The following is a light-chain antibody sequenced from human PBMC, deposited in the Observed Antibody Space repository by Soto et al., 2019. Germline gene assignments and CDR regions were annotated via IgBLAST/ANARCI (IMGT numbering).Light chain of an antibody. CDR1: SGDVGGYNN. CDR3: SSFAGINTVV. V-gene: IGLV2-8*01. CDR2: DVS. J-gene: IGLJ2*01. Sequence: QSALTQPPSASGSPGQSVTISCTGTSGDVGGYNNVCWYQQHPGKAPKIMIFDVSKRPSGVPYRFSGSKSGNTASLTVSGLQAEDEADYYCSSFAGINTVVFGGGTQLTVL.